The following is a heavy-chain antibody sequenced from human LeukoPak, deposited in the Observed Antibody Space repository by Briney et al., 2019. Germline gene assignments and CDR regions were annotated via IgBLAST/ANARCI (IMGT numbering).Heavy chain of an antibody. CDR1: GYTFTGYY. V-gene: IGHV1-2*02. J-gene: IGHJ5*02. CDR3: ARGKNYDYVWGSFDP. Sequence: ASVKVSCKASGYTFTGYYMHWVRQAPGQGLEWMGWINPNSGGTNYAQKFQGRVTMTRDTSISTAYMELSRLRSDDAAVYYCARGKNYDYVWGSFDPRGQGTLVTVSS. CDR2: INPNSGGT. D-gene: IGHD3-16*01.